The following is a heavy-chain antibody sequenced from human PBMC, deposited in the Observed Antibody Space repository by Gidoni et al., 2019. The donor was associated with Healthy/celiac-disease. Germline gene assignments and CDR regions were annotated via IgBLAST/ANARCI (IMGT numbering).Heavy chain of an antibody. V-gene: IGHV3-21*01. CDR1: GFTFSRDS. CDR3: STLHSSSGGDY. D-gene: IGHD6-13*01. Sequence: EVQLVESGGGRVKTGWYVRRSCEDYGFTFSRDSMNWVRQAPGKGLEWVSSMNSSSSYISYADSVKGRFTFSRDNAKISLYLQMTSLTAADTSVYYCSTLHSSSGGDYWGQGTLVTVSS. J-gene: IGHJ4*02. CDR2: MNSSSSYI.